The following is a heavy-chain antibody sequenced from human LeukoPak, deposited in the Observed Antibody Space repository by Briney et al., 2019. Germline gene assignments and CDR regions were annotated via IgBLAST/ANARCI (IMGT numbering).Heavy chain of an antibody. CDR1: GGSISSSSYY. Sequence: PSETLSLTCTVSGGSISSSSYYWGWIRQPPGKGLEWIGSIYYSGSTYYNPSLKSRVTISVDTSKNQFSLKLSSVTAADTAVYYCARPKGYYLHDAFDIWGRGTMVTVSS. J-gene: IGHJ3*02. CDR2: IYYSGST. D-gene: IGHD3-22*01. V-gene: IGHV4-39*01. CDR3: ARPKGYYLHDAFDI.